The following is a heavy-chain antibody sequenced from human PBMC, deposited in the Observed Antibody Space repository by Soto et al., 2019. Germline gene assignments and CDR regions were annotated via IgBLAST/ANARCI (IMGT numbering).Heavy chain of an antibody. CDR2: IYYSGST. V-gene: IGHV4-59*01. D-gene: IGHD4-17*01. J-gene: IGHJ5*02. CDR1: GGSISSYY. CDR3: ARAWSTVTHNWFDP. Sequence: KPSETLSLTCTVSGGSISSYYWSWIRQPPGKGLEWIGYIYYSGSTNYNPSLKSRVTISVDTSKNQFSLKLSSVTAADTAVYYCARAWSTVTHNWFDPWGQGTLVTVSS.